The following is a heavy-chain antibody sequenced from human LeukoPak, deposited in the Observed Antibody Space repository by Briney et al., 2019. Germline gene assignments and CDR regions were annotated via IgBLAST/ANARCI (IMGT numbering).Heavy chain of an antibody. CDR1: GGSISSGDYY. V-gene: IGHV4-30-4*01. J-gene: IGHJ2*01. Sequence: PSQTLSLTCIVSGGSISSGDYYWSWIRQPPGKGLEWIGYIYYSGSTYYTPSLKSRVTISVDTSKNQFSLNLRSVTAADTAVYYCARRRGYYDTSGYTQDWYFDLWGRGTLVTVSS. D-gene: IGHD3-22*01. CDR2: IYYSGST. CDR3: ARRRGYYDTSGYTQDWYFDL.